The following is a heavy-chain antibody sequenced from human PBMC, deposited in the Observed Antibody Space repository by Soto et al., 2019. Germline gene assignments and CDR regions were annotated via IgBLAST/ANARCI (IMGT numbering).Heavy chain of an antibody. Sequence: GGSLRLSCAASGFTFSSYSMNWVRQAPGKGLEWVSSISSSSSYIYYADSVKGRFTISRDNAKNSLYLQMNSLRAEDTAVYYCARDLSGGYCSGGSCYSSDYWGQGTLVTVSS. CDR3: ARDLSGGYCSGGSCYSSDY. V-gene: IGHV3-21*01. CDR2: ISSSSSYI. D-gene: IGHD2-15*01. CDR1: GFTFSSYS. J-gene: IGHJ4*02.